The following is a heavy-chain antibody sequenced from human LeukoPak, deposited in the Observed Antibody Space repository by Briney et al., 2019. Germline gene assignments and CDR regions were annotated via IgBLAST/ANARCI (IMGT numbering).Heavy chain of an antibody. D-gene: IGHD3-22*01. CDR3: ASGTYYYDSSGYYR. CDR2: IYSGGST. V-gene: IGHV3-53*01. CDR1: GFTFSSNY. J-gene: IGHJ4*02. Sequence: GGSLRLSCAASGFTFSSNYMSWVRQAPGEGLEWVSVIYSGGSTYYADSVKGRFTISRDNSKNTLYLQMNSLRAEDTAVYYCASGTYYYDSSGYYRWGQGTLVTASS.